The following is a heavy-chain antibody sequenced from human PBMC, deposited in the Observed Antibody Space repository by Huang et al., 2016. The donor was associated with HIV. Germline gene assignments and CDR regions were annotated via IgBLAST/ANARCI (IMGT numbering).Heavy chain of an antibody. CDR1: EYTLTELS. CDR2: FDPEIAET. V-gene: IGHV1-24*01. CDR3: ATGFDVFFDF. Sequence: VQLVQSRAEVKKPGASVKVSCKVSEYTLTELSIHWVGQHPGKGLEWMGGFDPEIAETIDAQKFQGRVTMTEDTSTETAFMELSCLRPEDTAVYYCATGFDVFFDFWGQGTLVTVSS. D-gene: IGHD3-9*01. J-gene: IGHJ4*02.